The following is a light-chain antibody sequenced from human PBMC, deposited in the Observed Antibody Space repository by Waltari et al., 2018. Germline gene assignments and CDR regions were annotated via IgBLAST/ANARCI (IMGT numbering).Light chain of an antibody. Sequence: LLYRPNNRNYLTWYQRKPGQPPKLLISWASTRESGVPDRVSGSGSGTDFTLTISSLQAEDVAVYYCQQSYTTPLTFGGGTRVEIK. J-gene: IGKJ4*01. V-gene: IGKV4-1*01. CDR1: LLYRPNNRNY. CDR2: WAS. CDR3: QQSYTTPLT.